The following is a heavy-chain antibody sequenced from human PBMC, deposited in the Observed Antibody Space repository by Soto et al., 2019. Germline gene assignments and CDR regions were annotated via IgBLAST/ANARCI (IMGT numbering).Heavy chain of an antibody. CDR2: ISWNSGSI. D-gene: IGHD6-19*01. CDR3: AKDKLVAVAGLHYYYGMDV. CDR1: GFTFDDYA. V-gene: IGHV3-9*01. Sequence: GGSLRLSCAASGFTFDDYAMHWVRQAPGKGLEWVSGISWNSGSIGYADSVKGRFTISRDNAKNSLYLQMNSLRAEDTALYYCAKDKLVAVAGLHYYYGMDVWGQGTTVTVSS. J-gene: IGHJ6*02.